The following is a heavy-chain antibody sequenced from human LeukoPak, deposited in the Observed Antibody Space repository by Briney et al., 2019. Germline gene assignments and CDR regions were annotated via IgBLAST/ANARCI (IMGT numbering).Heavy chain of an antibody. CDR1: GFTVSSNY. J-gene: IGHJ4*02. D-gene: IGHD3-22*01. Sequence: GGSLRLSCAASGFTVSSNYMSWVRQAPGKGLEWVSFIYSGGSTYYADSVKGRFTISRDNSKNTLYLQMNSLRAEDTAVYYCARAHSSYYDSSGYLHWGRGTLVTVSS. V-gene: IGHV3-66*01. CDR2: IYSGGST. CDR3: ARAHSSYYDSSGYLH.